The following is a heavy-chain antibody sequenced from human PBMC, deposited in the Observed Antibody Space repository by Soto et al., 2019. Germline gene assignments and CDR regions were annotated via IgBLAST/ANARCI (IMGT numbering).Heavy chain of an antibody. V-gene: IGHV3-48*01. D-gene: IGHD6-19*01. CDR3: ARVHSGWYGFYNNYFDY. Sequence: HPGGSLRLSCAASGFTFSSYSMNWVRQAPGKGLEWVSYISSSSSTIYYADSVKGRFTISRDNAKNSLYLQMNSLRAEDTAVYYCARVHSGWYGFYNNYFDYWGLGTLVTVSS. CDR1: GFTFSSYS. J-gene: IGHJ4*02. CDR2: ISSSSSTI.